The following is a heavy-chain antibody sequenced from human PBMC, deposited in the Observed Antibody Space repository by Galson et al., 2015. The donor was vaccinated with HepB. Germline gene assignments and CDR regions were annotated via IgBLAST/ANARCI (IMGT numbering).Heavy chain of an antibody. CDR3: ARTGAVAEGGRDGYNTEVDY. V-gene: IGHV6-1*01. CDR1: GDSVSSNSAA. CDR2: TYYRSKWYN. J-gene: IGHJ4*02. D-gene: IGHD5-24*01. Sequence: CAISGDSVSSNSAAWNWIRQSPSRGLEWLGRTYYRSKWYNDYAVSVKSRITINPDTSKNQFSLQLNSVTPEDTAVYYCARTGAVAEGGRDGYNTEVDYWGQGTLVTVSS.